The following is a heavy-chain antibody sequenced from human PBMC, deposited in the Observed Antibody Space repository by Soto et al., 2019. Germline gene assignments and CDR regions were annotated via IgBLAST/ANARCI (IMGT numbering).Heavy chain of an antibody. CDR3: ARDWGTPGRGSAVGYYYHYGMDV. CDR2: IKDDGSEK. V-gene: IGHV3-7*05. Sequence: EVQLVESGGGLVQPGGSLRLSCLASEFTFNTYWMNWVRQAPGRGLEWVANIKDDGSEKNYVDSVKGRFTISRDNAKNSLYLPMNSLRSEDTAVYFCARDWGTPGRGSAVGYYYHYGMDVWGQGTTVTVSS. J-gene: IGHJ6*02. CDR1: EFTFNTYW. D-gene: IGHD6-19*01.